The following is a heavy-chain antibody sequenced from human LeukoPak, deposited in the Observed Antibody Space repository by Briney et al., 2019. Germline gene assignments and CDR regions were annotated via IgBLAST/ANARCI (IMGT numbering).Heavy chain of an antibody. CDR3: ARVGGSYPPRYFYY. V-gene: IGHV4-30-4*01. Sequence: PSQTLSLTCTLSGGSVGSGDYYWSWIRQPPGKGLEWIGYIYYSGSTYYNPSLKSRVIIIVDTSKNQFSLKLSSVTAADTAVYYCARVGGSYPPRYFYYWGQGTLVTVSS. J-gene: IGHJ4*03. D-gene: IGHD3-16*01. CDR2: IYYSGST. CDR1: GGSVGSGDYY.